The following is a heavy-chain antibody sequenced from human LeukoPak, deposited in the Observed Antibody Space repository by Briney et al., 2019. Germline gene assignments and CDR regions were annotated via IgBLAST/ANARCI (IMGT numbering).Heavy chain of an antibody. V-gene: IGHV1-3*03. CDR2: INDGDGNT. J-gene: IGHJ5*02. CDR3: ARDNSVGDNAWWFDP. D-gene: IGHD1-26*01. CDR1: GYTFTSYA. Sequence: ASVTVSCKASGYTFTSYAVHWVRRAPGQSLEWMGYINDGDGNTKYSQEFQGRVTITRDTSASIVYMELSSLRSEDMAIYYCARDNSVGDNAWWFDPWGQGTLVTVSS.